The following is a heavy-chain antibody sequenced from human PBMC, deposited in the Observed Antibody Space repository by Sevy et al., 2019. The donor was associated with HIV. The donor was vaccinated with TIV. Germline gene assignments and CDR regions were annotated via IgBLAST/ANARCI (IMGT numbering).Heavy chain of an antibody. CDR3: ARCASTSCQAYYWYFDL. CDR1: GYTFTSYD. V-gene: IGHV1-8*01. Sequence: ASVKVSCKASGYTFTSYDINWVRQATGQGLEWMGWMNPNSGNTGYAQKFQGRVTMTRNTSISTAYMELSSLRSEDTAVYYCARCASTSCQAYYWYFDLWGRGTLVTVSS. CDR2: MNPNSGNT. J-gene: IGHJ2*01. D-gene: IGHD2-2*01.